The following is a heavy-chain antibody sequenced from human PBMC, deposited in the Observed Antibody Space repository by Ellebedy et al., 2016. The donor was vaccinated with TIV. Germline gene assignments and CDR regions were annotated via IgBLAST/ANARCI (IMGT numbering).Heavy chain of an antibody. CDR2: IYYSGST. CDR3: ASPLTTRGY. D-gene: IGHD1-1*01. V-gene: IGHV4-34*01. J-gene: IGHJ4*02. Sequence: MPSETLSLTCAVYGGSFSGYYWSWIRQPPGKGLEWIGSIYYSGSTYYNPSLKSRVTISVDTSKNQFSLKLSSVTAADTAVYYCASPLTTRGYWGQGTLVTVSS. CDR1: GGSFSGYY.